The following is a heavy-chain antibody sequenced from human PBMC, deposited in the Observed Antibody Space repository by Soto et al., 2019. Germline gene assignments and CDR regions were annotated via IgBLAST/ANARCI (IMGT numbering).Heavy chain of an antibody. CDR1: GYTFTYYY. Sequence: QVQLVQSGAEVKKPGASVTVSCRAFGYTFTYYYIHWVRQAPGQGLEWMGIINPNSGTTTYAQKFQGRVTMTRDTSTSTVYMELTSLTSEDTAIYYCARGSYSYGSLYYLDYWGQGTLVTVSS. V-gene: IGHV1-46*01. D-gene: IGHD3-16*01. CDR3: ARGSYSYGSLYYLDY. CDR2: INPNSGTT. J-gene: IGHJ4*02.